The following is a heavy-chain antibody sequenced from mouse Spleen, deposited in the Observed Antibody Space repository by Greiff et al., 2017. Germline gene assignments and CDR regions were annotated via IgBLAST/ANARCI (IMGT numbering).Heavy chain of an antibody. D-gene: IGHD1-1*01. CDR3: ARDYGSSYIFFDY. J-gene: IGHJ2*01. Sequence: QVQLKQPGAELVKPGASVKMSCKASGYTFTSYWITWVKQRPGQGLEWIGDIYPGSGSTNYNEKFKSKATLTVDTSSSTAYMQLSSLTSEDSAVYYCARDYGSSYIFFDYWGQGTTLTVSS. CDR1: GYTFTSYW. V-gene: IGHV1-55*01. CDR2: IYPGSGST.